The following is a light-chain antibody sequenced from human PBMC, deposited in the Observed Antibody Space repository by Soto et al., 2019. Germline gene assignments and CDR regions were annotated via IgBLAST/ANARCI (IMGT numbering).Light chain of an antibody. V-gene: IGKV1-5*01. Sequence: DLPITPSPSTLSASVGDRGTIPFPASQSISSWLAWYQQKPGKAPKPPIYDASSLESGVPSRFSGSGSGTEFTLTISSLQPDDFATYYCQQYNSYSRTFGQGTKVDIK. CDR1: QSISSW. CDR2: DAS. J-gene: IGKJ1*01. CDR3: QQYNSYSRT.